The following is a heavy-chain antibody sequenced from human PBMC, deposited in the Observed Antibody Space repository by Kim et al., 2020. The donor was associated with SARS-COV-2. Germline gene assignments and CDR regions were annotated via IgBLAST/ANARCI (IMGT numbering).Heavy chain of an antibody. Sequence: GGSLRLSCAASGFTFSSYSMNWVRQAPGKGLEWVSYISSSSSTIYYADSVKGRFTISRDNAKNSQYLQMNSLRAEDTAVYYCARDQAYCGGDCYSYAFDIWGQGTMVTVSS. D-gene: IGHD2-21*02. CDR1: GFTFSSYS. CDR3: ARDQAYCGGDCYSYAFDI. V-gene: IGHV3-48*04. CDR2: ISSSSSTI. J-gene: IGHJ3*02.